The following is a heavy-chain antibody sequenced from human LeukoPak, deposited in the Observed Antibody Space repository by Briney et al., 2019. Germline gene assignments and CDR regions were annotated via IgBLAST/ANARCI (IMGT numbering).Heavy chain of an antibody. CDR1: GGAIISSSYY. V-gene: IGHV4-39*07. CDR3: ARENSSGYSISYYFDY. Sequence: PSETLSLTCTVSGGAIISSSYYWTWIRQPPGKGLEWIGSLSYRGTTYYNPSLESRVTISLDTSKKQFSLKLSSVTAADTAVYYCARENSSGYSISYYFDYWGQGTLVTVSS. CDR2: LSYRGTT. D-gene: IGHD6-6*01. J-gene: IGHJ4*02.